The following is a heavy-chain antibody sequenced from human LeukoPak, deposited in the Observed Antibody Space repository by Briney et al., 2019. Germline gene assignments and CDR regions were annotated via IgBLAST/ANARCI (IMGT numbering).Heavy chain of an antibody. CDR2: INPNSGGT. V-gene: IGHV1-2*02. Sequence: ASVKVSCKASGYTFTGYYMHWVRQAPGQGLEWMGWINPNSGGTNYAQKFQGRVTMTRDTSISTAYMELSSRISEDTAVYYCARGPTYDFWSGAIYSMESLDPWGQGTLVTVSS. CDR1: GYTFTGYY. CDR3: ARGPTYDFWSGAIYSMESLDP. J-gene: IGHJ5*02. D-gene: IGHD3-3*01.